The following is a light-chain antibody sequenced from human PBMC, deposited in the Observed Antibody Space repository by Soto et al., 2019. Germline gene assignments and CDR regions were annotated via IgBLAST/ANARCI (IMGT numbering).Light chain of an antibody. CDR2: DVV. CDR3: LSYTSTTMYV. V-gene: IGLV2-14*03. CDR1: SSDIGYYNY. J-gene: IGLJ1*01. Sequence: QSALTQPASVSGSPGQSITISCTGSSSDIGYYNYVSWYQHHPGKAPQLIIFDVVNRPSGVSNRFSGSKSGNTASLTIFGLQAEDEADYYCLSYTSTTMYVFVTGTKLTVL.